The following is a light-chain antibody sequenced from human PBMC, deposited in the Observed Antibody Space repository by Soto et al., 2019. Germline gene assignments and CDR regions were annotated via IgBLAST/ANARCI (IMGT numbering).Light chain of an antibody. CDR2: DVS. J-gene: IGLJ3*02. Sequence: QSALTQPASVSGSPGQSITISCTGTSSDVGDCNYVSWYQHHPGKAPKLTIYDVSNRPSGVSNRFSGSKSGNTASLIISGLQAEDEADYYCSSYTSSSTWVFGGGTKLTVL. CDR1: SSDVGDCNY. CDR3: SSYTSSSTWV. V-gene: IGLV2-14*03.